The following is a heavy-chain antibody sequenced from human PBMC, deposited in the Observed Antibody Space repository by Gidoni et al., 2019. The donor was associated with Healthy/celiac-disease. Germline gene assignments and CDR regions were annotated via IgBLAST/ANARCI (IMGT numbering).Heavy chain of an antibody. CDR2: IYHSGST. CDR1: GYSISSGYY. CDR3: ARTYKLGEIDY. V-gene: IGHV4-38-2*02. J-gene: IGHJ4*02. D-gene: IGHD3-16*01. Sequence: QVQLQESGPGLVKPSETLSLTCTVSGYSISSGYYWGWIRQPPGKGLEWIGSIYHSGSTYYNPSLKSRVTISVDTSKNQFSLKLSSVTAADTAVYYCARTYKLGEIDYWGQGTLVTVSS.